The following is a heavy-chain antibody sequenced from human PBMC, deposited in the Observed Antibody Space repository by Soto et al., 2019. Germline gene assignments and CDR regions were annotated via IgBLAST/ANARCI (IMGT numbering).Heavy chain of an antibody. D-gene: IGHD3-3*01. Sequence: PGGSLRLSCAASGFSFSTHAMSWVRQAPGKRLEWISIITGSGATTYYADSVKGRFTISRDNSKSTLYLHMNSLRVEDTAVYYCANGRNYDFYFDCWGRGTLVTVSS. V-gene: IGHV3-23*01. CDR3: ANGRNYDFYFDC. CDR1: GFSFSTHA. J-gene: IGHJ4*02. CDR2: ITGSGATT.